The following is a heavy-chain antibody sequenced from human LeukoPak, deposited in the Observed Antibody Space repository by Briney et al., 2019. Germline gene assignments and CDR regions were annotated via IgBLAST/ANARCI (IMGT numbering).Heavy chain of an antibody. D-gene: IGHD3-10*01. CDR3: ARGGFGELSFRFDY. CDR1: GFTFSSYA. J-gene: IGHJ4*02. V-gene: IGHV3-30*01. Sequence: GGSLRLSCAASGFTFSSYAMHWVRQAPGKGPEWVAVISYDGSNKYYADSVKGRFTISRDNSKNTLYLQMNSLRAEDTAVYYCARGGFGELSFRFDYWGQGTLVTVSS. CDR2: ISYDGSNK.